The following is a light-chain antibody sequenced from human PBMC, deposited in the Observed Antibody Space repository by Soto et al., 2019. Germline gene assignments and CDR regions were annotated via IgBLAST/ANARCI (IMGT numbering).Light chain of an antibody. V-gene: IGKV1-16*01. J-gene: IGKJ4*01. CDR3: QQYSTYPLT. CDR1: QGISNY. Sequence: EIQMTQSPSSLSASVGERVTMTCLASQGISNYLAWYQQKPGKAPQILIYDASKLEPGVPSRLSGGGSGTEFTLTISSLQPDDFATYYCQQYSTYPLTFGGGTKVDIK. CDR2: DAS.